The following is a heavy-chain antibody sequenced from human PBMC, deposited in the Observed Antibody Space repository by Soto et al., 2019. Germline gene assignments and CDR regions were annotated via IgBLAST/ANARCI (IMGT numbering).Heavy chain of an antibody. J-gene: IGHJ4*02. V-gene: IGHV1-18*01. CDR1: GYNFTSYG. Sequence: ASVKVSCKASGYNFTSYGISWVRQAPGQGLEWMGWISAYNGNTNYAQKLQGRVTLTTDSSTSTAYMELRSLRSDDTAVYCFACQRYYDSSGLDYWGQGTLVTVSS. CDR3: ACQRYYDSSGLDY. D-gene: IGHD3-22*01. CDR2: ISAYNGNT.